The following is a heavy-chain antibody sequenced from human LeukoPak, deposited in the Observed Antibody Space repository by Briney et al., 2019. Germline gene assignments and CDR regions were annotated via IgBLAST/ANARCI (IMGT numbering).Heavy chain of an antibody. J-gene: IGHJ4*02. CDR2: TSAHNDDT. CDR1: GYTFTSYG. D-gene: IGHD1-1*01. V-gene: IGHV1-18*01. CDR3: ARGWDSRNDYFDP. Sequence: ASVKVSCKASGYTFTSYGISWVRQAPGQGLEWMGWTSAHNDDTNYAETLQGRLTMTTDISTSTAYMELTSLRSDDTAVYYCARGWDSRNDYFDPWGQGTLVIVSS.